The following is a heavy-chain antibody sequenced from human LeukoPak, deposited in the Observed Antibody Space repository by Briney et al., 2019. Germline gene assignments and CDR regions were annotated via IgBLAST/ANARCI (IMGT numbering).Heavy chain of an antibody. CDR2: IRGSGGST. Sequence: GGSLRLSCAASGFTFSSYAMSWVRQAPRKWLEWVSAIRGSGGSTYCADSVTGRFTISRDNSMNTLSLQMNSLRAEDTALYYCAKSSSWTYHYLDYWGQGALVTVS. CDR3: AKSSSWTYHYLDY. CDR1: GFTFSSYA. J-gene: IGHJ4*02. D-gene: IGHD6-13*01. V-gene: IGHV3-23*01.